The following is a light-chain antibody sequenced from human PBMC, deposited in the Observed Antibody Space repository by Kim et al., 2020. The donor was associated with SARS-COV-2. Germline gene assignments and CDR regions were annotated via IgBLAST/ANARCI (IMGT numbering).Light chain of an antibody. V-gene: IGLV3-1*01. CDR1: KLGDKY. J-gene: IGLJ2*01. Sequence: SYELTQPPSVSVSPGQTASITCSGDKLGDKYACWYQQKPGQSPVMVMYQDSKRPSGIPERFSGSNSGNTATLTISGTQAMDEADYYCQAWDSSTAYVVFGGGTQLTVL. CDR3: QAWDSSTAYVV. CDR2: QDS.